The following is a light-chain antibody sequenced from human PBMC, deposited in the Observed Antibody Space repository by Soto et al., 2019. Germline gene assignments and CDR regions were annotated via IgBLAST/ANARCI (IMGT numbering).Light chain of an antibody. Sequence: QSVLTQPPSASGTPGQRVIISCSGTISNIGSNTVNWYQQFPGTAPKLLISQTVQRPSGVPDRFSGSKSGTSASLAISGLRSEDEADYYCAAWDDSLSGFYGFGSGTKLTVL. CDR2: QTV. V-gene: IGLV1-44*01. J-gene: IGLJ1*01. CDR3: AAWDDSLSGFYG. CDR1: ISNIGSNT.